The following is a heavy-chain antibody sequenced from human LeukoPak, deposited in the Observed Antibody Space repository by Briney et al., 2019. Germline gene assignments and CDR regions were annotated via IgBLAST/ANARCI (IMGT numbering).Heavy chain of an antibody. CDR1: GGSISSGGYY. CDR3: ARKAVVVVIISMDNKVDGAFDI. D-gene: IGHD3-22*01. V-gene: IGHV4-31*03. CDR2: IYYSGST. Sequence: SQALSLTCTVSGGSISSGGYYWSWIRQHPGKGLEWVGYIYYSGSTYYNPSLKSRVTTSVDTSKNQSFHKLSSVTAAETAIYYCARKAVVVVIISMDNKVDGAFDIWGQGTMVTVSS. J-gene: IGHJ3*02.